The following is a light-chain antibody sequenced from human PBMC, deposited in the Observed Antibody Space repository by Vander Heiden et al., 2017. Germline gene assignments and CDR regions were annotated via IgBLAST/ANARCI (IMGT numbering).Light chain of an antibody. CDR3: QQGNGFPQT. Sequence: INMTPSPSSVSASVGDRVTITCRASLDISSYLDWYQQKPGKAPKLLIYATSTLMSDVPSRFSGSGNGTDFTLTISSLQPEDSATYYCQQGNGFPQTFGQGTRLEI. V-gene: IGKV1-12*01. CDR2: ATS. J-gene: IGKJ5*01. CDR1: LDISSY.